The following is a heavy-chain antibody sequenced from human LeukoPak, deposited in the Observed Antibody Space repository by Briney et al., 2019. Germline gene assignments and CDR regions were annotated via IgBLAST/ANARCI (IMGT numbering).Heavy chain of an antibody. CDR1: GGSISSYY. CDR2: IYYSGST. D-gene: IGHD2-15*01. J-gene: IGHJ5*02. Sequence: PSETLSLTCNVSGGSISSYYWSWIRQPPGKGLEWIGYIYYSGSTNYNPSLKSRVTISVDTFKNQFSLKLSSVTAADTAVYYCARGGRYCSGGSCYPIWFDPWGQGTLVTVSS. V-gene: IGHV4-59*01. CDR3: ARGGRYCSGGSCYPIWFDP.